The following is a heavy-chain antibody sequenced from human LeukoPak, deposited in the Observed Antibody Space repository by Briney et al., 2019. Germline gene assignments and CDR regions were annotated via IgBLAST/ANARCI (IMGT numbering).Heavy chain of an antibody. J-gene: IGHJ4*02. D-gene: IGHD6-13*01. V-gene: IGHV3-9*01. CDR1: GFTFDDYA. CDR2: ISWNSGSI. Sequence: GRSLRLSCAASGFTFDDYAMHWARQAPGKGLEWVSGISWNSGSIGYADSVKGRFTISRDNAKNSLYLQMNSLRAEDTALYYCAKDPDISSSWYPTSFDYWGQGTLVTVSS. CDR3: AKDPDISSSWYPTSFDY.